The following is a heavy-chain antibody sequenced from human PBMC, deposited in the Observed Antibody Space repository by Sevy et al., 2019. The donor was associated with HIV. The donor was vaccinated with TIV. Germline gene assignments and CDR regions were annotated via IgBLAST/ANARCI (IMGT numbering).Heavy chain of an antibody. CDR1: GFTPSTYG. CDR3: ARDARMYGDYLLAYFDS. Sequence: GGSLRLSCAASGFTPSTYGMHWVRQAPGKGLEWVAVIGYDGSNKYYADSVKGRFTISRDNSKNTLFLQMDSLRAEDTAVYYWARDARMYGDYLLAYFDSWGQGTLVTVSS. J-gene: IGHJ4*02. V-gene: IGHV3-33*01. CDR2: IGYDGSNK. D-gene: IGHD2-8*01.